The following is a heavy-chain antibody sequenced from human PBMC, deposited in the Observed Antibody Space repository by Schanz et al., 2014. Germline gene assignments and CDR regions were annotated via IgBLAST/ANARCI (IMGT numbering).Heavy chain of an antibody. CDR2: IRSDGSNE. Sequence: QVQLVESGGGVVQPGGSLRLSCAASGFTFSFSGMQWVRQAPGKGLEWVAFIRSDGSNENYADSVKGRFTISRDSSKNTLYLQMNSLRAEDTAVYYCAKDYQDCSSTSCYLWENYYMDVWGKGTTVTVSS. D-gene: IGHD2-2*01. V-gene: IGHV3-30*02. CDR3: AKDYQDCSSTSCYLWENYYMDV. J-gene: IGHJ6*03. CDR1: GFTFSFSG.